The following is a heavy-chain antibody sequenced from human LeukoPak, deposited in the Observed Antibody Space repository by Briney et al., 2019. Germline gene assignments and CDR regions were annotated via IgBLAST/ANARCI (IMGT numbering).Heavy chain of an antibody. CDR2: ISSSGSTI. V-gene: IGHV3-11*04. D-gene: IGHD3-22*01. Sequence: GGSLRLSCAASGFTFSDYYMSWIRQAPGKGLEWVSYISSSGSTIYYADSVKGRFTISRDNAKNSLYLQMNSLRAEDTAVYYCARGGYYDSSVLYYFDYWGQGTLVTVSS. CDR1: GFTFSDYY. CDR3: ARGGYYDSSVLYYFDY. J-gene: IGHJ4*02.